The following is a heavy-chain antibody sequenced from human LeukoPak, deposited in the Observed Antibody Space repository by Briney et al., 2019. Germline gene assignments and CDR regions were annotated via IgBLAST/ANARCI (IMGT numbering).Heavy chain of an antibody. CDR1: GFTFSSHS. D-gene: IGHD6-13*01. V-gene: IGHV3-48*04. CDR2: ISSSGDTI. CDR3: APQQLPYYYGRDV. J-gene: IGHJ6*02. Sequence: GGSLRLSCAASGFTFSSHSMNWVRQAPGKGLEWVSYISSSGDTIYYADSVKGRFTISRDSAKNSLFLQMSSLRAEDTAVYYCAPQQLPYYYGRDVWGQGTTVTVSS.